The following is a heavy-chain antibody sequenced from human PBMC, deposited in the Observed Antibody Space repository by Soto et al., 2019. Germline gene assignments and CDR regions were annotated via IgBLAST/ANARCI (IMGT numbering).Heavy chain of an antibody. J-gene: IGHJ4*02. CDR1: GFTFSSYA. D-gene: IGHD1-26*01. Sequence: GGSLRLSCAASGFTFSSYAMHWVRQAPGKGLEWVAVISYDGSNKYYADSVKGRFTISRDNSKNTLYLQMNSLRAEDTAVYYCARELSMGATDYWGQGTLVTVSS. CDR2: ISYDGSNK. CDR3: ARELSMGATDY. V-gene: IGHV3-30-3*01.